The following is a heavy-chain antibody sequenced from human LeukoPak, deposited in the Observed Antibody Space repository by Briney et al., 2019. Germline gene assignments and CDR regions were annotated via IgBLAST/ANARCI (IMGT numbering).Heavy chain of an antibody. CDR1: GFTFSSYW. CDR3: ATKQWLNS. CDR2: ISSGGDDI. J-gene: IGHJ4*02. Sequence: GGSLRLSCAASGFTFSSYWMNWVRQAPGKGLEWVSSISSGGDDIYYSDLVKGRFTISRDSAKNSLFLQMSNLRADDTAVYYCATKQWLNSWGQGTRVIVSS. D-gene: IGHD6-19*01. V-gene: IGHV3-21*01.